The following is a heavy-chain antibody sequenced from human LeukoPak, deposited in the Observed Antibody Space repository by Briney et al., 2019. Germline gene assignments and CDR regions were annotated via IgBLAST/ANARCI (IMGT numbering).Heavy chain of an antibody. CDR2: IYYSGST. Sequence: WVRQPPGKGLEWIGYIYYSGSTYYNPSLKSRVTISVDTSKNQFSLKLSSVTAADTAVYYCARSSGDLGVVITYYYYMDVWGKGTTVTVSS. CDR3: ARSSGDLGVVITYYYYMDV. V-gene: IGHV4-30-4*08. D-gene: IGHD3-3*01. J-gene: IGHJ6*03.